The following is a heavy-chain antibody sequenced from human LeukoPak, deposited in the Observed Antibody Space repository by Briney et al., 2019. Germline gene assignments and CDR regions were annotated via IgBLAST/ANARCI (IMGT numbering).Heavy chain of an antibody. D-gene: IGHD4-23*01. CDR2: IYPGDSDT. Sequence: GESLQISCKGSGYSFTSYWIGGVRQVPGKGLEWMGIIYPGDSDTRYSPSFQGQVTISADKSISTAYLQWSSLKASDTAMYYCARHPSLYGGNPRYFDYWGQGTLVTVSS. CDR3: ARHPSLYGGNPRYFDY. V-gene: IGHV5-51*01. J-gene: IGHJ4*02. CDR1: GYSFTSYW.